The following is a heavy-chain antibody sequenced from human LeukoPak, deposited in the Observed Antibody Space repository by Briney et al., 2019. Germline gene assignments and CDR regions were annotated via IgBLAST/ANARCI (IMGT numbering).Heavy chain of an antibody. D-gene: IGHD2-8*02. CDR2: IYSGGST. V-gene: IGHV3-66*01. CDR1: GFTVSTNY. Sequence: PGRSLRLSCAASGFTVSTNYMSWVRQAPGKGLEWVSVIYSGGSTYYADSVKGRFTISRDNSKNTLYLQMNSLRAEDTAVYYCARDAGGYGMDVWGQGTTVTVSS. CDR3: ARDAGGYGMDV. J-gene: IGHJ6*02.